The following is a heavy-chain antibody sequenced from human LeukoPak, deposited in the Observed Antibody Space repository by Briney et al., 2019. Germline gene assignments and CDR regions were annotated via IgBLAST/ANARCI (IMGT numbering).Heavy chain of an antibody. Sequence: GGSLRLSCAASGFTFSSYDMSWVCQAPGQGLEWVSSITLSGANTFYADSVMGRFTISRDNSKNTLYLQMNSLRAEDTAVYFCAKRGNPAVGHHYLDVWGKGTTVSVSS. CDR3: AKRGNPAVGHHYLDV. D-gene: IGHD2-2*01. CDR2: ITLSGANT. V-gene: IGHV3-23*01. CDR1: GFTFSSYD. J-gene: IGHJ6*03.